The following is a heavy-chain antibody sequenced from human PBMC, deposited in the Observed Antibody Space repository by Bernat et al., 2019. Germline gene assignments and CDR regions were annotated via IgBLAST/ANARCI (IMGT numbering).Heavy chain of an antibody. D-gene: IGHD6-6*01. Sequence: QVQLVESGGGVVQPGRSLRLSCAASGFTFSSYAMHWVRQAPGKGLEWVAVISYDGSNKYYADSVKGRFTISRDNSKNTLYLQMNSLRAEDTAVYYCARCIAARRPGAFDFWGQGTMVTVSS. V-gene: IGHV3-30*01. CDR3: ARCIAARRPGAFDF. CDR1: GFTFSSYA. J-gene: IGHJ3*01. CDR2: ISYDGSNK.